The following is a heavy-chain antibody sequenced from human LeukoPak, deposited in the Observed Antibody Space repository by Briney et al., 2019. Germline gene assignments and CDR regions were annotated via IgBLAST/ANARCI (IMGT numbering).Heavy chain of an antibody. CDR3: ARGRSFCSGGSCYSHWFDP. Sequence: SETLSLTCAVYGGSFSGYYWSWIRQPPGKGLEWIGEINHSGSTNYNPSLKSRVTISVDTSKNQFSLKLSSVTAADTAVYYCARGRSFCSGGSCYSHWFDPWGQGTLVTVSP. CDR1: GGSFSGYY. V-gene: IGHV4-34*01. CDR2: INHSGST. J-gene: IGHJ5*02. D-gene: IGHD2-15*01.